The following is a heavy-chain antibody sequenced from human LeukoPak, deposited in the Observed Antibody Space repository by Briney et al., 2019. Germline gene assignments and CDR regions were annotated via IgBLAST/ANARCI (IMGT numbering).Heavy chain of an antibody. CDR2: ISAYNGNT. D-gene: IGHD5-18*01. CDR3: ARVGTAMVTPHPYYYYYMDV. V-gene: IGHV1-18*01. J-gene: IGHJ6*03. CDR1: GYTFTSYG. Sequence: ASVKVSCKASGYTFTSYGISWVRQAPGQGLEWMGWISAYNGNTNYAQKLQGRVTMTTDTSTSTACMELRSLRSDDTAVYYCARVGTAMVTPHPYYYYYMDVWGKGTTVTVSS.